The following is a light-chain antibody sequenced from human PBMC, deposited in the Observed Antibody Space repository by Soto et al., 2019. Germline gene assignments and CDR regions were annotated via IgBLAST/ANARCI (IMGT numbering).Light chain of an antibody. Sequence: EIVLTQSPGTLSLSPGERATLSCRASQSLSSSYLAWYQQKPGQAPMVRIYGASSRATGIPDRFSGSGSGTDFTLTIPRLEPEDFAIYYCQQYGSSPLTFGGGTRVEIK. CDR2: GAS. CDR1: QSLSSSY. V-gene: IGKV3-20*01. CDR3: QQYGSSPLT. J-gene: IGKJ4*01.